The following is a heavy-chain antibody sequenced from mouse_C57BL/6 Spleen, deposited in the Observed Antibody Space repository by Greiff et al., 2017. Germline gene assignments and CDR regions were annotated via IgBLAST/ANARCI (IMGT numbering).Heavy chain of an antibody. V-gene: IGHV1-64*01. J-gene: IGHJ4*01. D-gene: IGHD4-1*01. Sequence: QVQLQQPGAELVKPGASVKLSCQASGYTFTSYWMHWVKQRPGQGLEWIGMIHPNSGSTNYNEKFKSKATMSVDKSSSTAYMQLSSLTSEDSAGYYCARGDWANAMGYRGQGTSVTVSS. CDR1: GYTFTSYW. CDR2: IHPNSGST. CDR3: ARGDWANAMGY.